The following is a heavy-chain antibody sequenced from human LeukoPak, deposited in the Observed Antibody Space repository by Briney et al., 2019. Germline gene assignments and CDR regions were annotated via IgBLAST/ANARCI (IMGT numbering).Heavy chain of an antibody. CDR1: GCTFTSYG. D-gene: IGHD4-11*01. V-gene: IGHV1-18*01. CDR3: ARASSNYAPSLLDY. Sequence: VASVKVSCKASGCTFTSYGISWVRQAPGQGLEWMGWISAYNGNTNYAQKLQGRVTMTTDTSTSTAYMELRSLRSDDTAVYYCARASSNYAPSLLDYWGQGTLVTVSS. CDR2: ISAYNGNT. J-gene: IGHJ4*02.